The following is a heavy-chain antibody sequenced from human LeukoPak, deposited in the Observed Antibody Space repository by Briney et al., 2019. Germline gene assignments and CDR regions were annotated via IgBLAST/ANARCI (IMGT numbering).Heavy chain of an antibody. CDR3: AFLRFLH. V-gene: IGHV3-7*01. Sequence: GGSLRLSCAASGFTFSSYCRSWVRQAPGKGLEWVANIKQDGMEKYNADSVKGRFTIYRDNAKSSLYLQLNSLGAEETAVYYCAFLRFLHWGKGRVDPVPT. CDR2: IKQDGMEK. CDR1: GFTFSSYC. D-gene: IGHD2/OR15-2a*01. J-gene: IGHJ4*02.